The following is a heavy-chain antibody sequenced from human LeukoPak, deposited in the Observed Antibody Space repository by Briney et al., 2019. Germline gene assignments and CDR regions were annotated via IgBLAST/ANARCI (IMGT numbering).Heavy chain of an antibody. CDR2: MNPNSGNT. CDR3: TRGSSGRRDN. CDR1: GYTFTSCD. J-gene: IGHJ4*02. V-gene: IGHV1-8*01. Sequence: GASVKLSCKASGYTFTSCDINWVRQATGQGLEWMGWMNPNSGNTGYGQSFQGRITMTRDISIGTAYMELSNLTSEGTAIYYCTRGSSGRRDNWGQGTLVTVSA. D-gene: IGHD6-19*01.